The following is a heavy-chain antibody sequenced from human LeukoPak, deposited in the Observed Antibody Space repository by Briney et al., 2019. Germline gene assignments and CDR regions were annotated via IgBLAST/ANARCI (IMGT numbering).Heavy chain of an antibody. Sequence: PGRSLRLSCAASGFTFSSYAMHWVRQAPGKGLEWVAVISYDGSNKYYADSVKGRFTISRDNAKNSLYLQMNSLRAEDTAVYYCARITGTTARGAFDIWGQGTMVTVSS. D-gene: IGHD1-1*01. CDR2: ISYDGSNK. J-gene: IGHJ3*02. CDR3: ARITGTTARGAFDI. V-gene: IGHV3-30-3*01. CDR1: GFTFSSYA.